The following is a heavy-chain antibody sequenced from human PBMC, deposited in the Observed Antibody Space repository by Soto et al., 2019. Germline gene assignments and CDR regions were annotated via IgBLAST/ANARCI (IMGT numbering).Heavy chain of an antibody. CDR1: GYTFTSYG. D-gene: IGHD3-16*01. Sequence: QVQLVQSGAEVKKPGASVKVSCKASGYTFTSYGISWVRQAPGQGIEWMGWSNPYNGNTNYAQKLQGRVTMTTDTSTSTAYLELRSLRADDTAVDYCAIDWFGVDYWGQGTLVTVSS. V-gene: IGHV1-18*01. CDR3: AIDWFGVDY. J-gene: IGHJ4*02. CDR2: SNPYNGNT.